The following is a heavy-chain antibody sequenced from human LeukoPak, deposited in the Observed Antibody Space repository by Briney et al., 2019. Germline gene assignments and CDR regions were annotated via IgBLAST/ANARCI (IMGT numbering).Heavy chain of an antibody. D-gene: IGHD3-10*01. CDR1: GFTVSSNY. CDR3: ASTAYYYGSGSYYRDY. CDR2: ISGSGGST. J-gene: IGHJ4*02. V-gene: IGHV3-23*01. Sequence: PGGSLRLSCAASGFTVSSNYMSWVRQAPGKGLEWVSAISGSGGSTYYADSVKGRFTISRDNSKNSLYLQMNSLRDEDTAVYYCASTAYYYGSGSYYRDYWGQGTLVTVSS.